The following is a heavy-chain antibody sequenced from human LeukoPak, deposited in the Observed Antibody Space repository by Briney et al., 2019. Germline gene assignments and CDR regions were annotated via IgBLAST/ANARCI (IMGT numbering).Heavy chain of an antibody. J-gene: IGHJ6*03. Sequence: GEPLKISWKGSGYSFTSYWSGGVAQMPGKGLDWMGKIYPGDSETTYSPSFQGQVTISAEKSISTAYLQWSSLKAWDTAMYYCARRITGTSRGANYYYMDVWGKGTTVTVSS. CDR3: ARRITGTSRGANYYYMDV. V-gene: IGHV5-51*02. CDR2: IYPGDSET. CDR1: GYSFTSYW. D-gene: IGHD1/OR15-1a*01.